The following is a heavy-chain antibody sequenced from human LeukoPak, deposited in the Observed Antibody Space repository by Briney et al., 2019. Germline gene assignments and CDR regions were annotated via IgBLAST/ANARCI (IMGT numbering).Heavy chain of an antibody. V-gene: IGHV1-69*13. CDR1: GGTFSSYA. CDR2: IIPIFGTA. Sequence: SVRVSCKASGGTFSSYAISWVRQAPGQGLEWMGGIIPIFGTANYAQKFQGRVTITADESTSTAYMELSSLRSEDTAVYYCARAGFQHLTSIAAPLDYWGQGTLVTVSS. J-gene: IGHJ4*02. CDR3: ARAGFQHLTSIAAPLDY. D-gene: IGHD6-6*01.